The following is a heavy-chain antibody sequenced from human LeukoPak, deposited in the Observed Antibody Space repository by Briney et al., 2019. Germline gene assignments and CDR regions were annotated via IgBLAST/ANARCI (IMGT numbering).Heavy chain of an antibody. CDR1: GFTFSSYS. CDR3: ARDWGNWDFDY. CDR2: ISSSSSTI. D-gene: IGHD1-1*01. J-gene: IGHJ4*02. Sequence: PGGSLRLSCAASGFTFSSYSMNWVRQAPGKGLEWVSYISSSSSTIYYADSVKGRFTISRDNAKNSLYLQMNSLRAEDTAVYYCARDWGNWDFDYWGQGTLVTVSS. V-gene: IGHV3-48*01.